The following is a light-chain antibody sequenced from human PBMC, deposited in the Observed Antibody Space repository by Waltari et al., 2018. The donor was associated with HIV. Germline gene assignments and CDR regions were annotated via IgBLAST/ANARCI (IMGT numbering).Light chain of an antibody. CDR1: SSDVGGYNY. Sequence: QSALTQPASVSGSPGQSITISCTGTSSDVGGYNYVSWYQQHPGKAPKRMIYDVSNRPSGVSNRFSGSKSGNTASLTISGLQAEYEADYYCSSYTSSSTPYVFGTGTKVTVL. V-gene: IGLV2-14*03. J-gene: IGLJ1*01. CDR3: SSYTSSSTPYV. CDR2: DVS.